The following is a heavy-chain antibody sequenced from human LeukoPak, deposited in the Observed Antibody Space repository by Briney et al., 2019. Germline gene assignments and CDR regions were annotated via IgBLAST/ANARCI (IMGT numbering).Heavy chain of an antibody. D-gene: IGHD5-18*01. CDR3: ARAAHTAMVCCFDY. CDR1: GFTFSSYA. Sequence: PGGSLRLSCAASGFTFSSYAMGWVRQAPGKGLEWVSDITFKGDIQNYADSVKGRFTISRDNSKDTLYLQMDSLRAGDTAVYYCARAAHTAMVCCFDYWGQGTLVTVSS. CDR2: ITFKGDIQ. J-gene: IGHJ4*02. V-gene: IGHV3-23*01.